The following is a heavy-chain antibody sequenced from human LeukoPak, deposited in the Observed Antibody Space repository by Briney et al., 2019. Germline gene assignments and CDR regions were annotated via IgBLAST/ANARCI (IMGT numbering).Heavy chain of an antibody. D-gene: IGHD3-22*01. CDR3: ARGYYDSSGYYYDY. Sequence: PPGGSLRLSCAASGFTFSSYDMHWVRHATGKGREWVSAIGTAGDTYYPGSVKGRFTISRDNSKNSLYLQMNSLSAGDTAVYYCARGYYDSSGYYYDYWGQGTLVTVSS. CDR1: GFTFSSYD. CDR2: IGTAGDT. V-gene: IGHV3-13*01. J-gene: IGHJ4*02.